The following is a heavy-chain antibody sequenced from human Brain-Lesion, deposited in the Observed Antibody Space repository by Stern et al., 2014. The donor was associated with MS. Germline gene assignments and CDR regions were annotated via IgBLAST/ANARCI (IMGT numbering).Heavy chain of an antibody. D-gene: IGHD2-15*01. CDR1: GGSVSSTSYA. Sequence: QVQLQESGPGLVKPSETLSLTCTVAGGSVSSTSYAWAWIRQPPGKGLEWIGNIYYSGKTYYSPSLKSRLTKSLDTAKKPFTPQLRSVTAADTAVYYCAGEEDIRYCSGGSCTGNWFDPWGQGTLVTVSS. CDR2: IYYSGKT. J-gene: IGHJ5*02. CDR3: AGEEDIRYCSGGSCTGNWFDP. V-gene: IGHV4-39*01.